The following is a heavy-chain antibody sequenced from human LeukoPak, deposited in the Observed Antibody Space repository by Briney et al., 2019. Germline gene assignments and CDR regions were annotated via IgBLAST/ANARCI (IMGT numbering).Heavy chain of an antibody. Sequence: GGSLRLSCAASGFTFSSYDMHWVRQATGKGLEWVSAIGTAGDTYYPGSVKGRFTISRENAKNSLYLQMNSLRAGDTAVYYCARGRSCYDSSGYVAFDIWGQGTMVTVSS. CDR3: ARGRSCYDSSGYVAFDI. CDR2: IGTAGDT. D-gene: IGHD3-22*01. V-gene: IGHV3-13*01. CDR1: GFTFSSYD. J-gene: IGHJ3*02.